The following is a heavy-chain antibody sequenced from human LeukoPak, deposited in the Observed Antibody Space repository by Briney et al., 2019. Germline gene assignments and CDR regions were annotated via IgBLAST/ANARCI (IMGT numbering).Heavy chain of an antibody. CDR3: AKDAVQLRYFDWLTRPTYYFDY. CDR2: ISGSGGST. J-gene: IGHJ4*02. D-gene: IGHD3-9*01. Sequence: GSLRLSCAASGFTFSSYAMSWVRQAPGKGLVWVSAISGSGGSTYYADSVKGRFTISRDNSKNTLYLQMNSLRAEDTPVYYCAKDAVQLRYFDWLTRPTYYFDYWGQGTLVTVSS. V-gene: IGHV3-23*01. CDR1: GFTFSSYA.